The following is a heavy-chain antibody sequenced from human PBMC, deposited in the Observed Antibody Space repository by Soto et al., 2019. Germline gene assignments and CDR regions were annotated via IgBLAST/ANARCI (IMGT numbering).Heavy chain of an antibody. D-gene: IGHD3-10*01. V-gene: IGHV1-2*02. J-gene: IGHJ5*02. CDR2: INPNSGGT. Sequence: GASVKVSCKASGYTFTGYYMHWVRQAPGQGLEWMGWINPNSGGTNYAQKFQGRVTMTRDTSISTAYMELSRLRSDDTAVYYCARDRKVRGVITNWFDPWGQGTLVTVSS. CDR1: GYTFTGYY. CDR3: ARDRKVRGVITNWFDP.